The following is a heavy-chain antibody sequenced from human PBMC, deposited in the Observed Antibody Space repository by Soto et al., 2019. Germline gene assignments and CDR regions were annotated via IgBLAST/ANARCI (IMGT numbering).Heavy chain of an antibody. J-gene: IGHJ6*02. CDR2: INAGNGNT. V-gene: IGHV1-3*01. CDR3: ATSTIDTSTWKQYFYGMDV. Sequence: ASVKVSCKASEDTFTRYVIHWVRQAPGQRLEWMGWINAGNGNTKYSQNFQGRVTITRDASASTAYMELSSLRSQDTAVYYCATSTIDTSTWKQYFYGMDVGGQGSTVTVSS. CDR1: EDTFTRYV. D-gene: IGHD6-13*01.